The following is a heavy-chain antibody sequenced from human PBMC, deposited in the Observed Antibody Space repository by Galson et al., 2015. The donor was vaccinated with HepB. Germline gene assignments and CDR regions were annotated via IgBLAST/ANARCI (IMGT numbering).Heavy chain of an antibody. D-gene: IGHD4-17*01. Sequence: QSGAEVKKPGESLKISCTGSGYSFTSYWIGWVRQMPGKGLEWMGIIYPGDSDTRYSPSFQGQVTISADKSISTAYLQWSSLKASDTAMYYCARVGDNDYGDYGFRGSDYYYGMDVWGQGTTVTVSS. CDR1: GYSFTSYW. CDR2: IYPGDSDT. J-gene: IGHJ6*02. V-gene: IGHV5-51*01. CDR3: ARVGDNDYGDYGFRGSDYYYGMDV.